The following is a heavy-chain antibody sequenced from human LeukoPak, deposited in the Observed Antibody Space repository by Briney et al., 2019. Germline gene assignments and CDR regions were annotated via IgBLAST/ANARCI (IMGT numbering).Heavy chain of an antibody. J-gene: IGHJ4*02. Sequence: GGSLRLSCAASGFTFSTYAMHWVRQAPGKGLEWAAVISYDGSNKYYADSVKGRFTISRDNSKNTLYLQMNSLRAEDTAVYYCARTYGSGSYYKSDYWGQGTLVTVSS. D-gene: IGHD1-26*01. V-gene: IGHV3-30*04. CDR3: ARTYGSGSYYKSDY. CDR2: ISYDGSNK. CDR1: GFTFSTYA.